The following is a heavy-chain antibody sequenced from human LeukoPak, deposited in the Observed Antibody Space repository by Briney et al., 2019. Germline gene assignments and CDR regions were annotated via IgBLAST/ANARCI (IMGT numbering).Heavy chain of an antibody. CDR1: GYSFTSYW. CDR3: ARHPLGDAAAGDYYYYGMDV. V-gene: IGHV5-51*01. CDR2: IYPGDSDT. Sequence: GESLKISCKGSGYSFTSYWIGWVRQMPGKGLEWMGIIYPGDSDTRYSPSFQGQVTISADKSISTAYLQWSSLKASDTAMYYCARHPLGDAAAGDYYYYGMDVWGQGTTVTVSS. D-gene: IGHD6-13*01. J-gene: IGHJ6*02.